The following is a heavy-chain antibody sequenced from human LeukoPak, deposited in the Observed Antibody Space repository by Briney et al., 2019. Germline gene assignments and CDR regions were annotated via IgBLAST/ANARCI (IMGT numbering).Heavy chain of an antibody. D-gene: IGHD3-10*01. Sequence: PSETLSLTCTVSGYSISSGYYWGWIRQPPGKGLEWIGSIYHSGSTNYNPSLKSRVTISVDTSKNQFSLKLSSVTAADTAVYYCARSWFGDRSGWFDPWGQRTLVTVSS. CDR3: ARSWFGDRSGWFDP. CDR1: GYSISSGYY. V-gene: IGHV4-38-2*02. J-gene: IGHJ5*02. CDR2: IYHSGST.